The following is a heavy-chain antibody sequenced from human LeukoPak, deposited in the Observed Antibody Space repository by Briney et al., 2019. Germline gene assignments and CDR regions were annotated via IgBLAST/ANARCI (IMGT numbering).Heavy chain of an antibody. J-gene: IGHJ6*02. Sequence: ASVTVSCKASGYTFTSYYMHWVRQAPGQGLEWMGWMNPNSGNTGYAQKFQGRVTMTRNTSISTAYMDLSSLRSDDTAVYYCARGVHPTVTTPSRRMDVWGQGTTVTVSS. D-gene: IGHD4-17*01. CDR1: GYTFTSYY. V-gene: IGHV1-8*02. CDR2: MNPNSGNT. CDR3: ARGVHPTVTTPSRRMDV.